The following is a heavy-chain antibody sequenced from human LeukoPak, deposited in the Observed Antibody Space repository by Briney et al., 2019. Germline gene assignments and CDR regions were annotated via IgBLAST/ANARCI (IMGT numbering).Heavy chain of an antibody. D-gene: IGHD6-13*01. CDR1: GGSISSYY. J-gene: IGHJ1*01. CDR2: IYYSGST. Sequence: PSETLSLTCIVSGGSISSYYWSWIRQTPGKGLEWIGYIYYSGSTNYNPSLKSRVTISVHTSKNQFSLKLSSVTAADTAVYYCARVVSSSPTDQRKCFQHWGQGTLVTVSS. V-gene: IGHV4-59*01. CDR3: ARVVSSSPTDQRKCFQH.